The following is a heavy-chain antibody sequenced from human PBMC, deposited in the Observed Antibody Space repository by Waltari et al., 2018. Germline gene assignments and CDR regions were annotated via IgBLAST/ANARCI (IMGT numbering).Heavy chain of an antibody. J-gene: IGHJ4*02. V-gene: IGHV3-7*03. CDR3: TRVGEKGDY. CDR2: IKPDGSEE. Sequence: EVQLVESGGGLVEPGGSLRVSCAASGFPFCSNWMSWVRQAPGKGLEWVANIKPDGSEEHYVDPVKGRFTISRDNTKNSLYLQMNSLRAEDTAVYYCTRVGEKGDYWGQGTLVTVSS. CDR1: GFPFCSNW.